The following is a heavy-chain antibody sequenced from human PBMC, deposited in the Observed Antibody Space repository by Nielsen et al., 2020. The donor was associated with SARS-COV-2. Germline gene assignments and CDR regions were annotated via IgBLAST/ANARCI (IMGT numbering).Heavy chain of an antibody. CDR3: ARMIGYSTSSDY. D-gene: IGHD6-6*01. CDR1: GDSITSQTW. J-gene: IGHJ4*02. V-gene: IGHV4-4*02. CDR2: IYHGGTI. Sequence: SETLSLTCTVFGDSITSQTWWSWVRQPPGKGLEWIGQIYHGGTINYKPSLRSRVAITVDKPINQFSLALTSVTAADTAVYYCARMIGYSTSSDYWGQGTLVTVSS.